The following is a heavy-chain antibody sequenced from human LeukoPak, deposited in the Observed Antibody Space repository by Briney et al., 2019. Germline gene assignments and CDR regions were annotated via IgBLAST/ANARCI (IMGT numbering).Heavy chain of an antibody. CDR1: GFTFSSYS. CDR2: ISSSRSTR. J-gene: IGHJ4*02. Sequence: PGGSLRLSCAASGFTFSSYSMNWVRQAPGKGLEGVSYISSSRSTRYYADSVKGRFTISRDNDKNSLYLQMNSLRAEDTAVYYCARQGDRMAGIAARRNDYWGQGTLVTVSS. D-gene: IGHD6-6*01. CDR3: ARQGDRMAGIAARRNDY. V-gene: IGHV3-48*01.